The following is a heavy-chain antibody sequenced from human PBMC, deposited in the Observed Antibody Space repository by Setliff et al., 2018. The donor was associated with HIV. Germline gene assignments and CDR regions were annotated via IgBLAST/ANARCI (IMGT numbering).Heavy chain of an antibody. V-gene: IGHV5-51*01. J-gene: IGHJ4*02. CDR3: ARRMWQQDSKFMYYFDY. Sequence: GESLKISCQGSGFNFNTDWIVWVRQIPGKGLEWMGSIFPGDSDTRYSPSFEDQVTISVDKSISTAYLQWSSLKASDTAMYYCARRMWQQDSKFMYYFDYWGQGTLVTVSS. CDR2: IFPGDSDT. CDR1: GFNFNTDW. D-gene: IGHD6-13*01.